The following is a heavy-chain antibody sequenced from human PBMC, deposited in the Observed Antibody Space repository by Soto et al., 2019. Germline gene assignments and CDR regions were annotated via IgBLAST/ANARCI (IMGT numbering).Heavy chain of an antibody. J-gene: IGHJ6*02. Sequence: QVQLLQSGAEVKKPGASVKVSCKASGFMFSIYGFTWVRQAPGQGLEWMGWISAYNGNTNYAQKVQDRVTMTTDTSTTTTYMELRSLRSDDAAVYYCARGGRDGMDVWGQGTTVTVSS. V-gene: IGHV1-18*01. CDR3: ARGGRDGMDV. CDR2: ISAYNGNT. CDR1: GFMFSIYG. D-gene: IGHD1-26*01.